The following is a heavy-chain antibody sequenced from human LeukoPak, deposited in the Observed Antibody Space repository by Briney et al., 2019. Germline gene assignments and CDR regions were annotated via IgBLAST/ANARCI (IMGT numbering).Heavy chain of an antibody. J-gene: IGHJ5*02. D-gene: IGHD2-2*01. CDR3: ARHSCSSTSCYSNYNWFDP. CDR1: GASISSSSYY. V-gene: IGHV4-39*01. CDR2: IYYSGST. Sequence: SETLSLTCTVSGASISSSSYYWGWIRQPPGKGLEWIGSIYYSGSTYYNPSLKSRVTKSVDTSKNQFSLKLSSVTAADTAVYYCARHSCSSTSCYSNYNWFDPWGQGTLVTVSS.